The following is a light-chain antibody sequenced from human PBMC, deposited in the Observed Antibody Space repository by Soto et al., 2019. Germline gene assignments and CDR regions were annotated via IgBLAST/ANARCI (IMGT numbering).Light chain of an antibody. Sequence: DIQMIHSPSSRSASVGDRVTITCRASQDISNYLAWFQQKPGKAPKSLIFTASNLQSGVPSRFSGSGSGTEFTLTIDNLRPEDFATYYCQHYYRYPITFGQGTRLEIK. J-gene: IGKJ5*01. CDR2: TAS. V-gene: IGKV1-16*01. CDR3: QHYYRYPIT. CDR1: QDISNY.